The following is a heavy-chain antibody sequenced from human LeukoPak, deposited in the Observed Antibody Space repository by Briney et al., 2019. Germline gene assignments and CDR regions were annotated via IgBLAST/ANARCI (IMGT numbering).Heavy chain of an antibody. V-gene: IGHV4-4*07. J-gene: IGHJ4*02. CDR2: IFTSGST. CDR3: SSSGGHFGESFDY. D-gene: IGHD2-21*02. CDR1: GRSISSYS. Sequence: PSETLSLTCTVSGRSISSYSWTWIRQPAGKGPEWVGRIFTSGSTNYNPSLKGRVTISVDTSKNQFSLKMTSVTAADTAVYYCSSSGGHFGESFDYWGQGTLVTVSS.